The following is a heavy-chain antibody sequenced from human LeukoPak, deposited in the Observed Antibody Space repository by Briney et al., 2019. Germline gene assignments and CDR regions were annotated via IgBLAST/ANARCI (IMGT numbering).Heavy chain of an antibody. CDR2: IYYSGNT. CDR1: GVSITTYY. J-gene: IGHJ4*02. Sequence: SETLSLTCTVSGVSITTYYWSWIRQPPGKGLEWIGFIYYSGNTNYNPSLKSRVTISVDTSKNQFSLKLSSVTAADAAVYYCARAYTSRSFDYWRQGTLVTVS. V-gene: IGHV4-59*01. D-gene: IGHD2-2*02. CDR3: ARAYTSRSFDY.